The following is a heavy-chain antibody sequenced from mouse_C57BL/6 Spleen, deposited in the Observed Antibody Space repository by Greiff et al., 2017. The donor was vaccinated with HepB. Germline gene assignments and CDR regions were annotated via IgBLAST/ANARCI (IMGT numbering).Heavy chain of an antibody. CDR2: ISYDGSN. CDR3: ARDPYYYGSYYAMDY. J-gene: IGHJ4*01. V-gene: IGHV3-6*01. CDR1: GYSITSGYY. D-gene: IGHD1-1*01. Sequence: EVQLQQSGPGLVKPSQSLSLTCSVTGYSITSGYYWNWIRQFPGNKLEWMGYISYDGSNNYNPSLKNRISITRDTSKNQFFLKLNSVTTEDTATYYCARDPYYYGSYYAMDYWGQGTSVTVSS.